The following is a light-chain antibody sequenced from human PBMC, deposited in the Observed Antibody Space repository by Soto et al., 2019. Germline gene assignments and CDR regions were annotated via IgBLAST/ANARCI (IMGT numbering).Light chain of an antibody. CDR1: SSDVGGYNY. CDR2: EVS. V-gene: IGLV2-8*01. Sequence: ALTQPPSASGSPGQSVTISCTGTSSDVGGYNYVSWYQQHPGKAPKLMIYEVSKRPSGVPDRFSGSKSGNTASLTVSGLQAEDEADYYCSSYAGSNTVVFGGGTQLTVL. CDR3: SSYAGSNTVV. J-gene: IGLJ2*01.